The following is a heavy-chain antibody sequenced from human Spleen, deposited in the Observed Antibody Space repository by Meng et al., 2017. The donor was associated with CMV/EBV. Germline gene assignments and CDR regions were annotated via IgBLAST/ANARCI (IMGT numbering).Heavy chain of an antibody. CDR3: ARAPPYYYDSSGYFFDQ. Sequence: SLTDYYWTWIRQAPGKGLEWIGQMNHRGNTKYNSSLKSRVAISVDMSKNQFSLKLSSVTAADTAVYYCARAPPYYYDSSGYFFDQWGQGTQVTVSS. CDR1: SLTDYY. V-gene: IGHV4-34*01. CDR2: MNHRGNT. D-gene: IGHD3-22*01. J-gene: IGHJ4*02.